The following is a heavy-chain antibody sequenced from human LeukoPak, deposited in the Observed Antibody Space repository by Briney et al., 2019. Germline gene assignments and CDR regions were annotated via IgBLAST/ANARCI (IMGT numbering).Heavy chain of an antibody. CDR3: ARGQIQDTAHYYYYGMDV. D-gene: IGHD5-18*01. Sequence: ASVKVSCKASGCTFTSYGISWVRQAPGQGLEWMGWISAYNGNTNYAQKLQGRVTMTTDTSTSTAYMELRSLRSDDTAVYYCARGQIQDTAHYYYYGMDVWGQGTTVTVSS. CDR1: GCTFTSYG. V-gene: IGHV1-18*01. J-gene: IGHJ6*02. CDR2: ISAYNGNT.